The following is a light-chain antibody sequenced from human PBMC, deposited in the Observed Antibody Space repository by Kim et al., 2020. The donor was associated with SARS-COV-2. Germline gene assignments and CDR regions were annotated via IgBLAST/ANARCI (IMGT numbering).Light chain of an antibody. CDR1: KLGDKY. CDR2: QDN. V-gene: IGLV3-1*01. CDR3: QAWDSSTVV. Sequence: SYELTQPPSVSVSPGQTASITCSGDKLGDKYACWYQQKPGQSPVLVIYQDNKRPSGIPERFSGSNSGNTATLTISGTQAMDEADYYCQAWDSSTVVFGGG. J-gene: IGLJ2*01.